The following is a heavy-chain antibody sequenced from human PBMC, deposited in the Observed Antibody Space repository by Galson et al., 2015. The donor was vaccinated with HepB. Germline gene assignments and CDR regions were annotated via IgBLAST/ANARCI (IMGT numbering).Heavy chain of an antibody. Sequence: SVKVSCKASGYTFTSYAMHWVRQAPGQRLEWMGWINAGNGNTKYSQKFQGRVTITRDTSASTAYMELSSLRSEDTAVYYCARADYSSGWPRGYWGQGTLVTVSS. CDR3: ARADYSSGWPRGY. CDR1: GYTFTSYA. V-gene: IGHV1-3*01. J-gene: IGHJ4*02. D-gene: IGHD6-19*01. CDR2: INAGNGNT.